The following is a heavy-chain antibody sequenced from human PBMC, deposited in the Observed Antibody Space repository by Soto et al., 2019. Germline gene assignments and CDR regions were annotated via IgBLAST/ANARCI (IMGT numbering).Heavy chain of an antibody. Sequence: PGGSLRLSCAASGFSVTSYAMSWLRQAPGKGLEWVSVLSGSGIGREYADSVKGRFTISRDNSRNKLYLQMTGLRVEHTAVYYCAKDRYCSATSCQGFGAWGQGTLDT. J-gene: IGHJ5*02. CDR1: GFSVTSYA. D-gene: IGHD2-2*01. V-gene: IGHV3-23*01. CDR3: AKDRYCSATSCQGFGA. CDR2: LSGSGIGR.